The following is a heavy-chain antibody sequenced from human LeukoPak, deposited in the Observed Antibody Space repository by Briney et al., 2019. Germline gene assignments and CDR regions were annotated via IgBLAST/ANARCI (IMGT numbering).Heavy chain of an antibody. CDR2: ISAYNGNT. Sequence: ASVKVSCKASGYTFTSYDINWVRQATGQGLEWMGWISAYNGNTNYAQKLQGRVTMTTDTSTSTAYMELRSLRSDDTAVYYCARVVSQYSSGWRYYYYGMDVWGQGTTVTVSS. CDR1: GYTFTSYD. CDR3: ARVVSQYSSGWRYYYYGMDV. V-gene: IGHV1-18*01. D-gene: IGHD6-19*01. J-gene: IGHJ6*02.